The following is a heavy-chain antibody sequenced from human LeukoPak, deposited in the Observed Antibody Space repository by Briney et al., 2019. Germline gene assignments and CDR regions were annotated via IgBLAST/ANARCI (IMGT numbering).Heavy chain of an antibody. CDR1: GYTFTTYY. Sequence: ASVKVSCKASGYTFTTYYIHWVRQARGQGLEWMGLINPGGGRTTYAQTFQDRVTMTRDTSTSTVYMELSSLRSEDTAVYYCARGVTTYARDYWGQGALVTVSS. V-gene: IGHV1-46*01. CDR2: INPGGGRT. J-gene: IGHJ4*02. CDR3: ARGVTTYARDY. D-gene: IGHD3-22*01.